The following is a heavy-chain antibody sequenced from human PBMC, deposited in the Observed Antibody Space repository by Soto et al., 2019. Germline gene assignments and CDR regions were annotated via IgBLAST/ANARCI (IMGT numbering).Heavy chain of an antibody. J-gene: IGHJ5*02. CDR3: ARGLLRGVVVVAATHGGFDP. CDR1: GGSISSGGYY. V-gene: IGHV4-31*03. CDR2: IYYSGST. Sequence: TLSRTCTVSGGSISSGGYYWSWILQHPGKGLEWIGYIYYSGSTYYNPSLKSRVTISVDTSKNQFPLKLSSVTAADTAVYYCARGLLRGVVVVAATHGGFDPWGQGTLVTVSS. D-gene: IGHD2-15*01.